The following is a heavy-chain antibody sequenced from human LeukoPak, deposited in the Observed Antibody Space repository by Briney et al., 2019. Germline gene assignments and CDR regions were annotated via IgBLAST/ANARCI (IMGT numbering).Heavy chain of an antibody. J-gene: IGHJ6*02. CDR2: IYPGDSDT. D-gene: IGHD6-13*01. CDR3: AREAAAGYYYYYGMDV. Sequence: GECLKISCKGSGYSFTSYWIGWVRQMPGKGLEWMGIIYPGDSDTRYSPSFQGQVTISADKSISTAYLQWSSLKASDTAMYYCAREAAAGYYYYYGMDVWGQGTTVTVSS. CDR1: GYSFTSYW. V-gene: IGHV5-51*01.